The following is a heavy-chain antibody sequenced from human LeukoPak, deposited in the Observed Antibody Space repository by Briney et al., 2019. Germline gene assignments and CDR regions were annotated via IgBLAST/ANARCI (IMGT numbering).Heavy chain of an antibody. CDR1: GYTFTSYD. Sequence: ASVKVSCKASGYTFTSYDISWVRQAPGQGLEWMGWISAYNGNTNYAQKLQGRVTMTTDTSTSTAYMELRSLRSDDTAVYYCARDARAVLWFGEFPDYWGQGTLVTVSS. J-gene: IGHJ4*02. CDR3: ARDARAVLWFGEFPDY. D-gene: IGHD3-10*01. CDR2: ISAYNGNT. V-gene: IGHV1-18*01.